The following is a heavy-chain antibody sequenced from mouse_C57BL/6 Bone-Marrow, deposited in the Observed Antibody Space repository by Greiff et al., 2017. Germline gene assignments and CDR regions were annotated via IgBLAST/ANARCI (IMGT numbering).Heavy chain of an antibody. CDR2: IWTGGGT. CDR3: ARSTMVTTGVLFDY. D-gene: IGHD2-2*01. Sequence: VMLVESGPGLVAPSQSLSITCTVSGFSLTSYAISWVRQPPGKGLEWLGVIWTGGGTNYNSALKFRLSISKDNSKSQVFLKMNSLQTDDTARYYCARSTMVTTGVLFDYWGQGTTLTVSS. V-gene: IGHV2-9-1*01. CDR1: GFSLTSYA. J-gene: IGHJ2*01.